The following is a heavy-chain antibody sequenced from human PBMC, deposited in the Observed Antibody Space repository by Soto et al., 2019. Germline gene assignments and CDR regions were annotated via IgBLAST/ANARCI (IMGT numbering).Heavy chain of an antibody. Sequence: GESLKISCKGSGYTFTSYWIAWVRQMPGKGLEWMGIIQPGDSDTRYSPSFQGQVTISADKSISTAYIQWRSLKASDTAIYYCAIRGGVRGIGDFYYYGLDVWGQGTTVTVSS. D-gene: IGHD3-10*01. CDR1: GYTFTSYW. J-gene: IGHJ6*02. CDR2: IQPGDSDT. V-gene: IGHV5-51*01. CDR3: AIRGGVRGIGDFYYYGLDV.